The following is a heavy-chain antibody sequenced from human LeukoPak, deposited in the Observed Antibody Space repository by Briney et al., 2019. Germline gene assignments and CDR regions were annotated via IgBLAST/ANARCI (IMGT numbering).Heavy chain of an antibody. J-gene: IGHJ6*03. D-gene: IGHD2-15*01. V-gene: IGHV3-23*01. Sequence: GGSLRLSCAASGFLFSGHAMVWVRQAPGRGLEWVSSISRSGDKTYHADSVKGRFTISKDNSENSLSLQMDSLRAEETAVYFCAKDTAAWWYHRAYMNVWGKGTTVTVSS. CDR1: GFLFSGHA. CDR3: AKDTAAWWYHRAYMNV. CDR2: ISRSGDKT.